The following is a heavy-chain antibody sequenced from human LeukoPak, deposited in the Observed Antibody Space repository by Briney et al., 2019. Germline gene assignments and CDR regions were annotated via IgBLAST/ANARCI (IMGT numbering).Heavy chain of an antibody. Sequence: SETLSLTCSVSGGXISTYYWSWIRQPPGEGLEWIGNVYYAGTTDYNPSLRSRVTISVDTSKNQFSLKVSSVTAADTAVYYCARSAYSSSTDYWGQGTLVTVSS. CDR3: ARSAYSSSTDY. CDR1: GGXISTYY. CDR2: VYYAGTT. D-gene: IGHD2-2*01. V-gene: IGHV4-59*08. J-gene: IGHJ4*02.